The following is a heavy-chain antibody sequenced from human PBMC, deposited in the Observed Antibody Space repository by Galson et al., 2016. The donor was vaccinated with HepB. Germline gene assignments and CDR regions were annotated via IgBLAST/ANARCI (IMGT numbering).Heavy chain of an antibody. J-gene: IGHJ4*02. CDR3: ARTGQQLSYDY. D-gene: IGHD6-13*01. Sequence: SLRLSCATTTFAFSRTWMTWVRQAPGKGLEWVANINHDGSEIHYVDSVKGRFTFSRDNAKNSLYLEMNSLRVEDTAVYYCARTGQQLSYDYWGQGILVTVSS. CDR2: INHDGSEI. CDR1: TFAFSRTW. V-gene: IGHV3-7*01.